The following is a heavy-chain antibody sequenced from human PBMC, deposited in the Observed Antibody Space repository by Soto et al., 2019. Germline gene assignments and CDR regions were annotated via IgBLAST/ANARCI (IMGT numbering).Heavy chain of an antibody. V-gene: IGHV1-18*01. CDR1: GYTFITYG. D-gene: IGHD2-15*01. CDR2: ISADNGDT. J-gene: IGHJ4*02. CDR3: VRDLKGDCFY. Sequence: QVQLVQSGAEVKKPGASVKVSCKASGYTFITYGMSWVRQAPGQGLEWMGWISADNGDTKYVQKFQGRVTMTTDTSTRTAYMELRSLTSDDTAVYYCVRDLKGDCFYWGQGTVVTVS.